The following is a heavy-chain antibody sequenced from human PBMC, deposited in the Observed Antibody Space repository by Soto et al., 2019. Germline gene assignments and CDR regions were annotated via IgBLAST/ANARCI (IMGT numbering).Heavy chain of an antibody. CDR3: ARPSNSGRRHNWFDP. D-gene: IGHD5-12*01. J-gene: IGHJ5*02. CDR1: GGSVNSGTSY. V-gene: IGHV4-39*01. CDR2: ISFGGTA. Sequence: SETLSLTCIVSGGSVNSGTSYWAWLRQPPGKELEWIGLISFGGTAFYSVSLNSRGTMSVDTSKNQFSLRLTSVTAADTAVYYCARPSNSGRRHNWFDPWGQGTLVTVSS.